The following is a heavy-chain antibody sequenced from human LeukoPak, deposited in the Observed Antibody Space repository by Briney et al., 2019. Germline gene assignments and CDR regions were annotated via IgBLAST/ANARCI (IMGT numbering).Heavy chain of an antibody. CDR3: AIHFIAAAGTQNPFDY. V-gene: IGHV1-69*02. CDR2: IIPILGIA. Sequence: ASVKVSCKVSGYTLTELSMHWVRQAPGQGLEWMGRIIPILGIANYAQKFQGRVTITADKSTSTAYMELSSLRSEDTAVYYCAIHFIAAAGTQNPFDYWGQGTLVTVSS. J-gene: IGHJ4*02. D-gene: IGHD6-13*01. CDR1: GYTLTELS.